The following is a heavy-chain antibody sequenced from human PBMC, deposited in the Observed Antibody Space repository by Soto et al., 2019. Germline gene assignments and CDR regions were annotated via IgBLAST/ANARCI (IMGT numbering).Heavy chain of an antibody. V-gene: IGHV3-23*01. J-gene: IGHJ5*02. CDR3: ARGGNIVVVTGFWFDP. CDR1: GFTFSSYA. D-gene: IGHD2-21*02. CDR2: ISGSGGGT. Sequence: GGSLRLSCAASGFTFSSYAMSWVRQAPGKGLEWVSAISGSGGGTYYADSVKGRFTISRDNSKNTLYLQMNSLRAEDTAVYYCARGGNIVVVTGFWFDPWGQGTLVTVSS.